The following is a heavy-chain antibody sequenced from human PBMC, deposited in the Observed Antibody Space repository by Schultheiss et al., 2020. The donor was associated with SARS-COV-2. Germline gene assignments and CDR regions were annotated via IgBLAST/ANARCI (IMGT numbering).Heavy chain of an antibody. J-gene: IGHJ6*02. Sequence: SQTLSLTCAVYGGSFSGYYWSWIRQPPGKGLEWIGEINHSGSTNYNPSLMSRVSISLDTSKNQFSLRLDSVTAADTAVYYCARDCGFGESQPWYYYYGMDVWGQGTTVTVSS. CDR2: INHSGST. V-gene: IGHV4-34*01. CDR1: GGSFSGYY. D-gene: IGHD3-10*01. CDR3: ARDCGFGESQPWYYYYGMDV.